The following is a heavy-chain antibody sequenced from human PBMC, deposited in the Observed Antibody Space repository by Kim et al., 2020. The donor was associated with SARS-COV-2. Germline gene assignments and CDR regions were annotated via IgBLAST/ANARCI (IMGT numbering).Heavy chain of an antibody. CDR2: IIPIFGTA. Sequence: SVKVSCKASGGTFSSYAISWVRQAPGQGLEWMGGIIPIFGTANYAQKFQGRVTITADESTSTAYMELSSLRSEDTAVYYCVCQGYDILTGYSWFDPWGQGTLVTVSS. D-gene: IGHD3-9*01. V-gene: IGHV1-69*13. CDR3: VCQGYDILTGYSWFDP. CDR1: GGTFSSYA. J-gene: IGHJ5*02.